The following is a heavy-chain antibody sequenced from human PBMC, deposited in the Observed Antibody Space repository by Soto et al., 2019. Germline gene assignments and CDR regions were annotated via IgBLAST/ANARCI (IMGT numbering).Heavy chain of an antibody. CDR1: GFTFSAYA. V-gene: IGHV3-23*01. CDR3: AKFEGHPLEYWYLDF. CDR2: IHGGGGAT. Sequence: EVQLLESGGGLVQPGGSLRLSCAASGFTFSAYAMGWVRQAPGKGLEWVSTIHGGGGATHYADSVKGRFTISRDDSKKTVYAPMNSLRAEDRAVYYCAKFEGHPLEYWYLDFWGRGTLVTVSS. J-gene: IGHJ2*01. D-gene: IGHD1-1*01.